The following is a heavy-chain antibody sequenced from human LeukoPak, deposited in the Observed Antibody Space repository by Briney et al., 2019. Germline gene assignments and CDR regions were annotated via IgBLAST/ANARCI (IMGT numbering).Heavy chain of an antibody. CDR3: ARVQWLVGVLLVMHPDY. Sequence: ASVKVSCKASGYTFTSYGISWVRQAPGQGLEWRGWISAYNGNTNYAQKLQGRVTMTTDTSTSTAYMELRSLRSDDTAVYYCARVQWLVGVLLVMHPDYWGQGTLVTVSS. D-gene: IGHD6-19*01. J-gene: IGHJ4*02. V-gene: IGHV1-18*01. CDR2: ISAYNGNT. CDR1: GYTFTSYG.